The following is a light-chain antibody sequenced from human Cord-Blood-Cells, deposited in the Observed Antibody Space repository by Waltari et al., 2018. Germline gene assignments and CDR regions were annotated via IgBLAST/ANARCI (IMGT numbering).Light chain of an antibody. CDR3: GTWDSILGAGGV. Sequence: QSVLTQPPSVSAAPGHKVTISSSGSTSPLRNNSVSRSQQLPGTAPKLLIYYNQKRPSGSPDRVSGYKSGTLATLGITGLQTGDEADYYCGTWDSILGAGGVFGGGTKLTFL. V-gene: IGLV1-51*01. J-gene: IGLJ3*02. CDR1: TSPLRNNS. CDR2: YNQ.